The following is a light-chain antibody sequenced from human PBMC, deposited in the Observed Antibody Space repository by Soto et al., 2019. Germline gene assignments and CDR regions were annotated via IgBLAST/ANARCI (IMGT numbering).Light chain of an antibody. V-gene: IGLV2-11*01. CDR2: EVS. CDR1: SSEVGRHNI. CDR3: CSHTEKTPHV. J-gene: IGLJ1*01. Sequence: QSALTQPRSVSGSPGQSVTISCTATSSEVGRHNIVSWYQQHPGKVPRLIIYEVSKRSSGVPDPFSGSKSGSTASLIISGLQVDDEADYYCCSHTEKTPHVFGTGTKVTLL.